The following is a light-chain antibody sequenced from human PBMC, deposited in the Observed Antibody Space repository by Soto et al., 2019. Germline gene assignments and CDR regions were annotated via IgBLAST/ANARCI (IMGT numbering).Light chain of an antibody. J-gene: IGKJ3*01. V-gene: IGKV4-1*01. CDR3: QQYYSTPPLVT. Sequence: DIVMTESPDSLAVPLGERATINCKSSQSVLYSSNNKNYLAWYQQKPGQPPKLLIYWASTRESGVPDRFSGSGSGIDFTLTISSLQAEDVAVYYCQQYYSTPPLVTFGPGTKVDVK. CDR2: WAS. CDR1: QSVLYSSNNKNY.